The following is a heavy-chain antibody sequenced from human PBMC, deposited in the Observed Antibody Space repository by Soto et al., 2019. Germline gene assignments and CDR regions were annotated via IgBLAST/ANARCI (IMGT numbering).Heavy chain of an antibody. Sequence: XATLSLTCAVYGGSFSGYYWSWIRQPPGKGLEWIGEINYRGRTNYNPSLKSRVTISVDTSKNQFSLQLSYVTAADTAVYYCARGPPYYYYYGMDVWGQGTTVTVAS. CDR3: ARGPPYYYYYGMDV. V-gene: IGHV4-34*01. CDR1: GGSFSGYY. J-gene: IGHJ6*02. CDR2: INYRGRT.